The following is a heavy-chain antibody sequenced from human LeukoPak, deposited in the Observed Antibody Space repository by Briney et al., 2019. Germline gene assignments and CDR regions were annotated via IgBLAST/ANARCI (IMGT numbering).Heavy chain of an antibody. Sequence: GGSLRLSCAPPGFTVSSTYMSWVRQAPGKGLEWVSIISGGGDTFYAGSVKGRFTISRDTSKNTLYLQMNSLGAEDTAVYYCAGRGSGYYYGMNVWGQGTTVTVSS. CDR1: GFTVSSTY. D-gene: IGHD3-10*01. V-gene: IGHV3-66*01. J-gene: IGHJ6*02. CDR2: ISGGGDT. CDR3: AGRGSGYYYGMNV.